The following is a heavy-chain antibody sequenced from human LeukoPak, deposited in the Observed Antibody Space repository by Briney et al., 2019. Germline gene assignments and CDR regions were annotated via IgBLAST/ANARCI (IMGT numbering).Heavy chain of an antibody. CDR1: GFTFGDYA. V-gene: IGHV3-49*05. Sequence: NPGGSLRLSCTASGFTFGDYAMSWFRQAPGKGLEWVGFIRSKAYGGTTEYAASVKGRFTISRDDSKSIAYLQMNSLKTEDTAVYYCTRGVGYCSGGSCYPAYWGQGTLVTVSS. J-gene: IGHJ4*02. CDR3: TRGVGYCSGGSCYPAY. D-gene: IGHD2-15*01. CDR2: IRSKAYGGTT.